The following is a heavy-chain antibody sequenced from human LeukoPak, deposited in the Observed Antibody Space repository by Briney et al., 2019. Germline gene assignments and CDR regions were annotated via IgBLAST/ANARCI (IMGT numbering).Heavy chain of an antibody. V-gene: IGHV4-31*03. Sequence: SQTLSLTCTVSGGPISSAGYYWSWVRQHPGKGLEWIGYIYYSERSYYNPSLQSRVTISVDTSENQFSLKLSSVTAADTAVYFCARLVVVGGRYFDYWGQGTLVTVSS. CDR3: ARLVVVGGRYFDY. D-gene: IGHD3-22*01. J-gene: IGHJ4*02. CDR2: IYYSERS. CDR1: GGPISSAGYY.